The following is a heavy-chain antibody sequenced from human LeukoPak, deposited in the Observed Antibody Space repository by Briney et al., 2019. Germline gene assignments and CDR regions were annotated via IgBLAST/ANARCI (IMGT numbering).Heavy chain of an antibody. CDR1: GGSFSGYY. D-gene: IGHD6-19*01. V-gene: IGHV4-34*01. Sequence: SETLSLTCAVYGGSFSGYYWSWMRQPPGKGLEWIGEINHSGRTNYNPSLKSRVTISVETTKNQFSLKLSSVTAADTAVYYCARVGGFGEPGGIAVAGTPHYYYYMDVWGKGTTVTVSS. CDR2: INHSGRT. J-gene: IGHJ6*03. CDR3: ARVGGFGEPGGIAVAGTPHYYYYMDV.